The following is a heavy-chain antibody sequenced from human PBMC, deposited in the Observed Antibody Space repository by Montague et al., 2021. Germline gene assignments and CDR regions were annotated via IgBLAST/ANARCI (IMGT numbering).Heavy chain of an antibody. J-gene: IGHJ5*02. Sequence: SLRLSCAASGFTFSTLPMHWVRQAPGKGLEWVALISHDGSNKYYADSVRGRFTVSRDNSKNTLYLQTSSLRADDTAVYYCARWRVYYDSSGYAAWGRGTLVTVSS. CDR2: ISHDGSNK. CDR3: ARWRVYYDSSGYAA. V-gene: IGHV3-30-3*01. CDR1: GFTFSTLP. D-gene: IGHD3-22*01.